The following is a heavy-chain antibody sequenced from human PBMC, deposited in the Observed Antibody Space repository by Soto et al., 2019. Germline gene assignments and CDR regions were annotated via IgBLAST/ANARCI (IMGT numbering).Heavy chain of an antibody. V-gene: IGHV4-30-2*01. CDR3: ARQTSYDSSGYYPPYYYYGMDV. J-gene: IGHJ6*02. Sequence: SETLSLTCAVSGGSISSGGYSWSWIRQPPGKGLEWIGYIYHSGSTYYNPSLKSRVTILVDRSKNQFSLKLSSVTAADTAVYYCARQTSYDSSGYYPPYYYYGMDVWGQGTTVTVS. CDR1: GGSISSGGYS. CDR2: IYHSGST. D-gene: IGHD3-22*01.